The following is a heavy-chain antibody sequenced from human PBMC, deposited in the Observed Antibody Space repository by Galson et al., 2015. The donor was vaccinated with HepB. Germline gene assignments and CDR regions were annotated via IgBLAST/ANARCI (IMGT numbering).Heavy chain of an antibody. CDR3: AKGGWDELSDFYY. J-gene: IGHJ4*02. Sequence: SLRLSCAASGFNFRSYAMNWVRQAPGKGLEWISVISGSGDKAYYGDSVKGRFTISRDNSKNTLYLEMKSLRANDTATYYCAKGGWDELSDFYYWGQGALVTVSS. V-gene: IGHV3-23*01. CDR1: GFNFRSYA. D-gene: IGHD1-26*01. CDR2: ISGSGDKA.